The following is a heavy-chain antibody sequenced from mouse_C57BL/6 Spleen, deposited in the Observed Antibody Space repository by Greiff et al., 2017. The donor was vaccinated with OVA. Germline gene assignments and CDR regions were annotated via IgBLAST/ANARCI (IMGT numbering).Heavy chain of an antibody. V-gene: IGHV1-18*01. D-gene: IGHD2-3*01. CDR3: ARSGRWLLDAMDY. CDR2: INPNNGGT. CDR1: GYTFTDYY. Sequence: EVQLQQSGPELVKPGASVKIPCKASGYTFTDYYMDWVKQSHGKSLEWIGDINPNNGGTIYNQKFKGKATLTVDKSSSTAYMELRSLTSEDTAVYYCARSGRWLLDAMDYWGQGTSVTVSS. J-gene: IGHJ4*01.